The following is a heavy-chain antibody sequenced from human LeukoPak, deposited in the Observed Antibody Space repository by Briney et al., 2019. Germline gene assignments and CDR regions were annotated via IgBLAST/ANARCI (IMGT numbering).Heavy chain of an antibody. J-gene: IGHJ6*03. D-gene: IGHD1-26*01. CDR1: GFTFSDYT. CDR2: ITSSRSAT. CDR3: ARMYTGSYGPYYFMDV. Sequence: GGSLRLSCAASGFTFSDYTMSWIRQAPGKGLEWVSYITSSRSATYYADSVKGRFTISRDNGKNSLYLQMHSLRAADTAVYYCARMYTGSYGPYYFMDVWGKGTTVTVSS. V-gene: IGHV3-48*01.